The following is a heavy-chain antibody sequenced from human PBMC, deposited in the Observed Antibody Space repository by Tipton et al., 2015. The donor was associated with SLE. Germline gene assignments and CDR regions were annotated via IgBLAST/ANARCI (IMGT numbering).Heavy chain of an antibody. J-gene: IGHJ3*02. CDR1: GGSISGTNYY. Sequence: TLSLTCSVSGGSISGTNYYWDWIRQPPGKGPEWIGRITNNGNTYYIPSLQSRVTMSVDTSKNHFSLKLTSVTAADTAVYYCARDSFLADDAFDIWGQGTMVTVSS. V-gene: IGHV4-39*02. CDR3: ARDSFLADDAFDI. CDR2: ITNNGNT. D-gene: IGHD2/OR15-2a*01.